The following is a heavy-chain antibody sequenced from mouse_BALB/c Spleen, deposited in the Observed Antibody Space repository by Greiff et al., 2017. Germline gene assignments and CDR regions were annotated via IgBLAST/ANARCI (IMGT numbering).Heavy chain of an antibody. CDR3: ARAYYRYDVGSLVFDV. D-gene: IGHD2-14*01. V-gene: IGHV1-9*01. CDR1: GYTFTSYW. J-gene: IGHJ1*01. CDR2: ILPGSGST. Sequence: QVQLQQPGAELVRPGASVKLSCKASGYTFTSYWIEWVKQRPGHGLEWIGEILPGSGSTNYNEKFKGKATFTADTSSNTAYMQLSSLTSEDSAVYYCARAYYRYDVGSLVFDVWGAGTTVTVSS.